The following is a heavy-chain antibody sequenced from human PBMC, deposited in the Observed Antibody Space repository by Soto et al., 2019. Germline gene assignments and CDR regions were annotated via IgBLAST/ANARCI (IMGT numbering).Heavy chain of an antibody. Sequence: QVQLVQSGAEVKKPGASVKVSCKASGYTFTSYDINWVRQATGQGLEWMGWMNPNSGNTGYAQKFQGRVTMTRNTSXSTAYXEXXSXRSEDTAVYYCAREISSGRGPTLDYWGQGTLVTVSS. CDR2: MNPNSGNT. D-gene: IGHD3-10*01. CDR1: GYTFTSYD. J-gene: IGHJ4*02. CDR3: AREISSGRGPTLDY. V-gene: IGHV1-8*01.